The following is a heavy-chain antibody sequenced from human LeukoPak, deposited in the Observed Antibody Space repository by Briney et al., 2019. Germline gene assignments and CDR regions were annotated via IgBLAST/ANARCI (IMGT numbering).Heavy chain of an antibody. CDR1: GFTFSSYW. CDR2: IKQDGSEK. J-gene: IGHJ4*02. D-gene: IGHD3-10*01. Sequence: PGGSLRLSCAASGFTFSSYWTSWVRQAPGEGLEWVANIKQDGSEKYYVDSVKGRFTISRDNAKNSLYLQMNSLRAEDTAVYYCARDYPTPLWFGESENFDYWGQGTLVTVSS. V-gene: IGHV3-7*01. CDR3: ARDYPTPLWFGESENFDY.